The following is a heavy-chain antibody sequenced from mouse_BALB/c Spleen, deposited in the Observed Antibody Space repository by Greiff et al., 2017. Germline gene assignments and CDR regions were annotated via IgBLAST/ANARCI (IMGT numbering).Heavy chain of an antibody. J-gene: IGHJ3*01. CDR3: ARTARATVAY. V-gene: IGHV1-69*02. Sequence: QVQLQQPGAELVKPGASVKLSCKASGYTFTSYWMHWVKQRPGQGLEWIGEIDPSDSYTNYNQKFKGKATLTVDKSSSTAYMQLSSLTSEDSAVYYCARTARATVAYWGQGTLVTVSA. CDR1: GYTFTSYW. CDR2: IDPSDSYT. D-gene: IGHD3-1*01.